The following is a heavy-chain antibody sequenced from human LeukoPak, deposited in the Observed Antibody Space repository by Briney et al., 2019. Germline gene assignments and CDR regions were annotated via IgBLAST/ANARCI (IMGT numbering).Heavy chain of an antibody. J-gene: IGHJ5*02. V-gene: IGHV3-9*01. CDR2: ISWNSGSI. Sequence: GGSLRLSCAASGFTYDDYAMHWVRQAPGKGLEWVSGISWNSGSIGYADSVKGRFTISRDNSKNTLYLQMNSLRAEDTAVYYCAKDRRYWFDPWGQGTLVTVFS. CDR1: GFTYDDYA. CDR3: AKDRRYWFDP.